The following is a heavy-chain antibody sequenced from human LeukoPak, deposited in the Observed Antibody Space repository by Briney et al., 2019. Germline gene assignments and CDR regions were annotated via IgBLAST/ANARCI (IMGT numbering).Heavy chain of an antibody. D-gene: IGHD6-19*01. CDR3: ARDLAGTDRNYFDY. Sequence: PSETLSLTCAVSDVSIFRSNWWSWVRQPPGKGLEWIGQISPSGSTNYSPSLKSRVTISVDKSKTQFSLKLTSVTAADTAVYYCARDLAGTDRNYFDYWGQGTLVTVSS. J-gene: IGHJ4*02. CDR1: DVSIFRSNW. CDR2: ISPSGST. V-gene: IGHV4-4*02.